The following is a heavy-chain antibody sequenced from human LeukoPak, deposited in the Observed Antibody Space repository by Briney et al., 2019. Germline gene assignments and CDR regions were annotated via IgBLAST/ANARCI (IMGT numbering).Heavy chain of an antibody. CDR3: ARGHGSPADY. J-gene: IGHJ4*02. CDR1: GLTVISNY. CDR2: IHWNGGVT. Sequence: GGSLRLSGAASGLTVISNYRSWFGQAPGKGLDWVSGIHWNGGVTGYADSVKGRFTIARDNAKNSLYLQMNSLRVEDTALYYCARGHGSPADYWGQGTLVTVSS. D-gene: IGHD1-26*01. V-gene: IGHV3-20*04.